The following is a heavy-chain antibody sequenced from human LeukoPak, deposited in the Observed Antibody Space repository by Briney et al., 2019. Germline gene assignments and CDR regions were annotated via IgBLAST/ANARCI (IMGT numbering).Heavy chain of an antibody. CDR2: IKQDGSEK. Sequence: PGGSLRLSCAASGFTFSSYWMTGVRHAPGKGLEGVANIKQDGSEKYYVDSVKGGFSISRDNAKNSLYLHVNSLGAEDTAVYYCARTDYGDYDWYFDLWGRGTLVTVSS. CDR1: GFTFSSYW. J-gene: IGHJ2*01. CDR3: ARTDYGDYDWYFDL. V-gene: IGHV3-7*01. D-gene: IGHD4-17*01.